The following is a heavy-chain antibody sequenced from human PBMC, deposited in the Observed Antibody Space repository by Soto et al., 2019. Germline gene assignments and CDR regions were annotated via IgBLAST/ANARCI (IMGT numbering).Heavy chain of an antibody. CDR2: IYYSGST. Sequence: SETLSLTCTVSGGSISSSSYYWGWIRQPPGKGLEWIGSIYYSGSTYYNPSLKSRVTISVDTSKNQFSLKLSSVTAADTAVYYCARAHDSSGYYPDYYYGMDVWGQGTTVTVSS. J-gene: IGHJ6*02. D-gene: IGHD3-22*01. V-gene: IGHV4-39*07. CDR3: ARAHDSSGYYPDYYYGMDV. CDR1: GGSISSSSYY.